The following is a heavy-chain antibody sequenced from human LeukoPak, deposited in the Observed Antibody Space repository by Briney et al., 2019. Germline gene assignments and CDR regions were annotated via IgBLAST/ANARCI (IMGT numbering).Heavy chain of an antibody. CDR2: IYSGGST. Sequence: GGSLRLSCAASGFTVSSNYMSWVRQAPGKGLEWVSVIYSGGSTYYADSVKGRFTISRDNSKNTLYLQMNSLRAEDTAVYYCARVGITVSPGAFDIWGQGTMVTVSS. CDR3: ARVGITVSPGAFDI. V-gene: IGHV3-66*01. CDR1: GFTVSSNY. D-gene: IGHD6-19*01. J-gene: IGHJ3*02.